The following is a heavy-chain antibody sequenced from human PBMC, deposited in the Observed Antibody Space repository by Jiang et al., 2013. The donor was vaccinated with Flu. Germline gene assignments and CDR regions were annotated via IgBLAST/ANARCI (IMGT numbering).Heavy chain of an antibody. D-gene: IGHD3-22*01. V-gene: IGHV4-39*07. CDR2: IYYSGST. CDR1: GGSISSSSYY. J-gene: IGHJ4*02. CDR3: ARAAASWGYYYVDY. Sequence: SLTCTVSGGSISSSSYYWGWIRQPPGKGLEWIGSIYYSGSTYYNPSLKSRVTISVDTSKNLFSLNLSSVTAADTAVYYCARAAASWGYYYVDYWGQGTLVTVSS.